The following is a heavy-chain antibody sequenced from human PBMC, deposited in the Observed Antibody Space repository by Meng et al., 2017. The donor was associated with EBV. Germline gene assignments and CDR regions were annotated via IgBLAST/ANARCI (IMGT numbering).Heavy chain of an antibody. CDR1: GFSLSTSGVG. D-gene: IGHD6-13*01. J-gene: IGHJ5*02. Sequence: QITSKGSGPTLVKPTQTLTLTCTFSGFSLSTSGVGVGWIRQPPGKALEWLALIYWDDDKRYSPSLKSRLTITKDTSKNQVVLTMTNMDPVDTATYYCAHRRDEYSSSWYGWFDPWGQGTLVTVSS. CDR3: AHRRDEYSSSWYGWFDP. CDR2: IYWDDDK. V-gene: IGHV2-5*02.